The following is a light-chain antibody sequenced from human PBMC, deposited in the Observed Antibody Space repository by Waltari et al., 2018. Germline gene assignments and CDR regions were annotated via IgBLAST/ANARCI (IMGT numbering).Light chain of an antibody. CDR2: YAS. J-gene: IGKJ1*01. CDR3: QQHNTYPRT. CDR1: PDVTNY. Sequence: DIQITQSPSSLSASVGDPVNITCRASPDVTNYLAWYQQTPAIAPKPLIYYASNFGSGVPSRVSGSGSGTEFSLTISGLQREDCATDYCQQHNTYPRTFGQGTKVEI. V-gene: IGKV1-16*01.